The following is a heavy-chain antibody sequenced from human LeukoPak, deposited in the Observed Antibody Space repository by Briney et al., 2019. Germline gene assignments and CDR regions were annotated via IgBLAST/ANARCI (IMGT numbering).Heavy chain of an antibody. CDR1: GYTFHSYL. CDR2: INPSGGST. V-gene: IGHV1-46*02. J-gene: IGHJ4*02. Sequence: ASVKVSCNESGYTFHSYLMHWVRQAPGQGLECMGIINPSGGSTSYTQKFQGRVAMTRDTSTSTVYMELSSLRSEDTAVYYCARDSGMKQQLDYFDNWGQGTLVTVSS. CDR3: ARDSGMKQQLDYFDN. D-gene: IGHD6-13*01.